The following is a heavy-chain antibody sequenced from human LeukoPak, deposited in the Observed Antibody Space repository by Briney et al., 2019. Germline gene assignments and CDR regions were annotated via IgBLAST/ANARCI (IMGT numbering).Heavy chain of an antibody. V-gene: IGHV4-34*01. J-gene: IGHJ4*02. D-gene: IGHD3-10*01. CDR3: ARGREAAYGSGSYSH. CDR1: GGSFSGYY. CDR2: INHSGST. Sequence: SETLSLTCAVYGGSFSGYYWSWIRQPPGKGLEWIGEINHSGSTNYNPSLKSRVTISVDTAKNQFSLKLSSVTAADTAVYYCARGREAAYGSGSYSHWGQGPLVTVSS.